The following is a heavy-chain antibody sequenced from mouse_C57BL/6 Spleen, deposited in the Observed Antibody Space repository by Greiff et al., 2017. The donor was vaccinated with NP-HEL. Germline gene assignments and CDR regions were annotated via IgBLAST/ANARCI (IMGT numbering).Heavy chain of an antibody. J-gene: IGHJ2*01. Sequence: EVKLMESGGGLVKPGGSLKLSCAASGFTFSSYAMSWVRQTPEKRLEWVATISDGGSYTYYPDNVKGRFTISRDNAKNNLYLQMSHLKSEDTAMYYCARDRLLGYWGKGTTLTVSS. CDR3: ARDRLLGY. CDR2: ISDGGSYT. D-gene: IGHD6-2*01. V-gene: IGHV5-4*01. CDR1: GFTFSSYA.